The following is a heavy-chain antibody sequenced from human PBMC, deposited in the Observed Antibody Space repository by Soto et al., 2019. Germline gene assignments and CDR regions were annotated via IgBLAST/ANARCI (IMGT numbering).Heavy chain of an antibody. CDR1: GYTFTSCA. D-gene: IGHD1-26*01. V-gene: IGHV1-3*01. Sequence: ASVKVSCKASGYTFTSCAMHWVRQAPGQRLEWMGWINAGNGNTKYSQKFQGRVTITRDTSASTAYMELSSLRSEDTAVYYCARDRGSQWELLHYWGQGTLVTVSS. CDR3: ARDRGSQWELLHY. J-gene: IGHJ4*02. CDR2: INAGNGNT.